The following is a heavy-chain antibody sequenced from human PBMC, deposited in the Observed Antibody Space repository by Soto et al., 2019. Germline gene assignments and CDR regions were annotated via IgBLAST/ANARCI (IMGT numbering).Heavy chain of an antibody. Sequence: PGPSVKVSCKASGYTFTSYGISWVRQAPGQGLEWMGWISGHNGNTKYAQKVQGRVTMTTDTFTSTAYMELRSLRTDDTAFYYCARDNEILTGYPDYWGQGTLVTVSS. D-gene: IGHD3-9*01. CDR3: ARDNEILTGYPDY. J-gene: IGHJ4*02. V-gene: IGHV1-18*04. CDR1: GYTFTSYG. CDR2: ISGHNGNT.